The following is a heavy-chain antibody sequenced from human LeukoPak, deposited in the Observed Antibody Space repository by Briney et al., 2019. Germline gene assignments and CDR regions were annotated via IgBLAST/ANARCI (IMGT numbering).Heavy chain of an antibody. CDR1: GFTFSSYA. CDR3: ARVGGRLRTIYFDY. Sequence: GRSLRLSCAASGFTFSSYAMHWVRQAPGKGLEWVAVISYDGSNKYYADSVKGRFTISRDNSKNTLYLQMNSLRAEGTAVYYCARVGGRLRTIYFDYWGQGTLVTVSS. J-gene: IGHJ4*02. D-gene: IGHD4-17*01. V-gene: IGHV3-30-3*01. CDR2: ISYDGSNK.